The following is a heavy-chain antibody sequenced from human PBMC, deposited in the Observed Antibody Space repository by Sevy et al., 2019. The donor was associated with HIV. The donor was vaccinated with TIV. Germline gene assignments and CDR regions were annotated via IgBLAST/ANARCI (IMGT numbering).Heavy chain of an antibody. Sequence: GGSLRLSCAASGFTFSSYAMPWVRQAPGKGLEWVAVISYDGSNKYYADSVKGRFTISRDNSKNTLYLQMNSLRAEETAVYYCARDAWGRDGYNFLTYYFDYWGQGTLVTVSS. CDR1: GFTFSSYA. CDR3: ARDAWGRDGYNFLTYYFDY. CDR2: ISYDGSNK. D-gene: IGHD5-12*01. V-gene: IGHV3-30-3*01. J-gene: IGHJ4*02.